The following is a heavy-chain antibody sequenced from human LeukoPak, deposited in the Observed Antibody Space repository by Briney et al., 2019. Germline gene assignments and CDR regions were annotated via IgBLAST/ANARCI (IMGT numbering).Heavy chain of an antibody. CDR1: GFTFSRYW. Sequence: GGSLRLSCAGTGFTFSRYWLSWVRQAPGKGLEWVANIKFDGIEKYHVDSVKGRFTISRDNAKNSLYLQMNSLRAEDTAVYYCARLDEAFDKWGQGTLVTVSS. D-gene: IGHD5-24*01. CDR2: IKFDGIEK. V-gene: IGHV3-7*01. CDR3: ARLDEAFDK. J-gene: IGHJ4*02.